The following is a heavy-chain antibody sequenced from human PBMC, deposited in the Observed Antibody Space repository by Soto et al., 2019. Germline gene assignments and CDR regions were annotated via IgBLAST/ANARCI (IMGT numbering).Heavy chain of an antibody. CDR1: GFTFSDHY. J-gene: IGHJ6*02. D-gene: IGHD2-21*01. V-gene: IGHV3-72*01. Sequence: VQLVESGGGLVQPGGSLRLSCAASGFTFSDHYMDWVRQAPGKGLEWVGRIRNKVNSYTTEYAASVKGRFTISRDDSKNSLYLQMNSLKTEDTAVYYCARHIPYHGKDVWGQGTTVTVSS. CDR3: ARHIPYHGKDV. CDR2: IRNKVNSYTT.